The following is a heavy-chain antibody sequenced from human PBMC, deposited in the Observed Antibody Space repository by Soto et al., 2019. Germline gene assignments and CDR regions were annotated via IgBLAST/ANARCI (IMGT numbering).Heavy chain of an antibody. CDR2: IDPSGGSP. CDR1: GYTFTNYY. CDR3: AKERSSGWSFDY. J-gene: IGHJ4*02. D-gene: IGHD6-19*01. V-gene: IGHV1-46*01. Sequence: ASVKVSCKASGYTFTNYYIHWVRQAPGQGLEWMGIIDPSGGSPTNAQKFQGRVSMTRDTSASTVYMQLSSLRSDDTAVFYCAKERSSGWSFDYWGQGTLVTVSS.